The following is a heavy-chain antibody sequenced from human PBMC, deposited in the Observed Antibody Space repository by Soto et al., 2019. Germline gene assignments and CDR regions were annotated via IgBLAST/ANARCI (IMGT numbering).Heavy chain of an antibody. V-gene: IGHV3-23*01. CDR2: ISSSGGRT. Sequence: GGSLRFSCGPSGFTFANYGMGWVRQAPGRGLEWVSGISSSGGRTYYADSVKGRFTISRDNSKNTLFLQMNSLRAEDTAVYYCAKVAKSRVVIEYFDYWGQGSLVTVSS. J-gene: IGHJ4*02. D-gene: IGHD3-3*01. CDR1: GFTFANYG. CDR3: AKVAKSRVVIEYFDY.